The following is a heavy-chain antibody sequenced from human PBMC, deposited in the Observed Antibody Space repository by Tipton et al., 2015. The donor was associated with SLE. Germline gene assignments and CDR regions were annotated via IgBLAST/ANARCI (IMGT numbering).Heavy chain of an antibody. D-gene: IGHD1-26*01. V-gene: IGHV4-59*08. Sequence: LRLSCTVSGGSISSHYWSWIRQPPGKGLVWIGYIYYSGSTNYNPSLKSRVTISVDTSKNQFSLKLSSVTAADTAVYYCARHYGSRYFDYWGQGTLVTVSS. CDR2: IYYSGST. CDR3: ARHYGSRYFDY. CDR1: GGSISSHY. J-gene: IGHJ4*02.